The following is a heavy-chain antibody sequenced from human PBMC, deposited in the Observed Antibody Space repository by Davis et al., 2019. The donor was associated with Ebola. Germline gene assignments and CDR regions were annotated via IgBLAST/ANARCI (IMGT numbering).Heavy chain of an antibody. J-gene: IGHJ6*02. CDR3: ARLTSLATGVGLDV. CDR2: IYYSGST. V-gene: IGHV4-39*01. D-gene: IGHD2-8*02. Sequence: PSETLSLTCTVSGGSISSSSYYWGWIRQPPGKGLEWIGSIYYSGSTYYNPSLKSRVTISVDTSKNQFSLKLSSVTAADTAVYYCARLTSLATGVGLDVWGQGTTVTVSS. CDR1: GGSISSSSYY.